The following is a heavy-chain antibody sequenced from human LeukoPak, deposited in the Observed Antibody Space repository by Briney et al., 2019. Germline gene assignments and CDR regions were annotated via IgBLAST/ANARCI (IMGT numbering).Heavy chain of an antibody. V-gene: IGHV3-21*01. Sequence: GGSLRLSCAASGFTFSSYGMHWVRQAPGKGLEWVSSISSSSSYITYADSVKGRFTISRDNAKNSLYLQMHSLRAEDTAVYYCARDSQAVGTDFDYWGQGTLVTVPS. CDR1: GFTFSSYG. CDR2: ISSSSSYI. CDR3: ARDSQAVGTDFDY. D-gene: IGHD6-13*01. J-gene: IGHJ4*02.